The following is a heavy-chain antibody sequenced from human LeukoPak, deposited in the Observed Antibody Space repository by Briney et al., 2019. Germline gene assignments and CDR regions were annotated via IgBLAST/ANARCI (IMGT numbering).Heavy chain of an antibody. Sequence: ASVKVSCKASGGTFSSYAISWVRQAPGQGLEWMGGIIPIFGTANYAQKFQGRVTITADESTSTAYMELSSLRSEDTAVYYCAASRPEHYYYYMDVWGKGTTATVSS. CDR2: IIPIFGTA. CDR3: AASRPEHYYYYMDV. V-gene: IGHV1-69*13. J-gene: IGHJ6*03. CDR1: GGTFSSYA. D-gene: IGHD2-2*01.